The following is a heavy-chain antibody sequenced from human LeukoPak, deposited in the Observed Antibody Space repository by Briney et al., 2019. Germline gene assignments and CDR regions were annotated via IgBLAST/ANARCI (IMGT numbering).Heavy chain of an antibody. D-gene: IGHD3-3*01. V-gene: IGHV3-23*01. J-gene: IGHJ5*02. CDR1: GFTFSSYA. CDR3: AKERFRALDP. Sequence: PGGPLRLSCTGSGFTFSSYAMTWVRQAPGKGLEWVSTISGSGDARYYADSVKGRFTISRDNPINTLYLQMSSLRAEDTALYYCAKERFRALDPWGQGTLVSVAS. CDR2: ISGSGDAR.